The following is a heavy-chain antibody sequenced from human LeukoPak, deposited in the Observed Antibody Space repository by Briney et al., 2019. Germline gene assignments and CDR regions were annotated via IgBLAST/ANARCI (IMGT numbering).Heavy chain of an antibody. V-gene: IGHV1-18*01. D-gene: IGHD6-13*01. Sequence: ASVKVSCKASGGTFSSYAISWVRQAPGQGLEWMGWISAYNGNTNYAQKLQGRVTMTTDTSTSTAYMELRSLRSDDTAVYYCARDRAAAGKRYFQHWGQGTLVTVSS. CDR2: ISAYNGNT. CDR3: ARDRAAAGKRYFQH. J-gene: IGHJ1*01. CDR1: GGTFSSYA.